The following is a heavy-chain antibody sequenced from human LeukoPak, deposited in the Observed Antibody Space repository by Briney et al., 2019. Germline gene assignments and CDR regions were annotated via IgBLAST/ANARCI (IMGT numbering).Heavy chain of an antibody. J-gene: IGHJ3*02. Sequence: PGGSLRLSCAASGFTFTTYGMNWVRQAPGKGLEWVSGVTPSGDPTYYADSVKGRFIISRDNSKNTMYLQMNSLRAEDTGVYYCAKVEYYYDSSGYYNPAGDAFDIWGQGTMVTVSS. V-gene: IGHV3-23*01. D-gene: IGHD3-22*01. CDR3: AKVEYYYDSSGYYNPAGDAFDI. CDR1: GFTFTTYG. CDR2: VTPSGDPT.